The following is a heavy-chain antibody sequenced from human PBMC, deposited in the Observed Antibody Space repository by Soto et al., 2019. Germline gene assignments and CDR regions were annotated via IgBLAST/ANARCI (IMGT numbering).Heavy chain of an antibody. Sequence: SETLSLSCTVSGGSVSCGTYYWSWIRQPPGKGLEWIGYIYYSGSTNYNPSLKSRVTISVDTSKNQFSLKLSSVTAADTAVYYCARSNGYSYGYPDAFAIWGQGTMVTVSS. CDR1: GGSVSCGTYY. V-gene: IGHV4-61*01. CDR3: ARSNGYSYGYPDAFAI. J-gene: IGHJ3*02. CDR2: IYYSGST. D-gene: IGHD5-18*01.